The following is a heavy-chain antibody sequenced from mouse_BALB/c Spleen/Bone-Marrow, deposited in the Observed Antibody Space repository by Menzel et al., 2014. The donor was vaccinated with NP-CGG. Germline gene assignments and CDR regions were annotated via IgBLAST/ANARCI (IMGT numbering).Heavy chain of an antibody. D-gene: IGHD1-1*01. J-gene: IGHJ4*01. CDR1: GDSIXSGY. CDR3: ARILLRSYAMDY. Sequence: VQLKQSGPSLVKPSQTLSLTCSVTGDSIXSGYWNWIRKFPGNKLEYMGYISYSGSTYYNPSLKSRISITRDTSKNQYYLQLNSVTTEDTATYYCARILLRSYAMDYWGQGTSVSVSS. V-gene: IGHV3-8*02. CDR2: ISYSGST.